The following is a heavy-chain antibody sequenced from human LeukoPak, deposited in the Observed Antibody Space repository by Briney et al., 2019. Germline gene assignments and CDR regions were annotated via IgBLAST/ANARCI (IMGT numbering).Heavy chain of an antibody. Sequence: GASVKVSCKASGYTFTGYYMHWVRQAPGQGLEWMGWINPNSGGTNYAQKFQGRVTMTRDTSISTAYMGLSRLRSDDTAVYYCARRQVVPAAPLNYYYMDVWGKGTTVTVSS. CDR3: ARRQVVPAAPLNYYYMDV. D-gene: IGHD2-2*01. V-gene: IGHV1-2*02. CDR1: GYTFTGYY. J-gene: IGHJ6*03. CDR2: INPNSGGT.